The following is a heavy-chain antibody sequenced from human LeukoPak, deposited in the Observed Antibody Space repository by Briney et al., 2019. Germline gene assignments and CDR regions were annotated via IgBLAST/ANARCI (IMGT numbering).Heavy chain of an antibody. Sequence: SETLSLTCSVSGGSISGPTYYWGWIRQPPGQGLEWIGSISYSGSTYCNPSLKSRVSMSADTSKNQFSLNLNSVTAADTAVYYCARAIGIVGATTPLDYWGQGTLVTVSS. CDR2: ISYSGST. D-gene: IGHD1-26*01. J-gene: IGHJ4*02. CDR1: GGSISGPTYY. V-gene: IGHV4-39*01. CDR3: ARAIGIVGATTPLDY.